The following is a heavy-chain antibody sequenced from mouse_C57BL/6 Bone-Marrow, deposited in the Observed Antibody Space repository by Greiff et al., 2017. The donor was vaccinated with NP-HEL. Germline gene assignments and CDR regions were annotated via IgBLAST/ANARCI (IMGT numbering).Heavy chain of an antibody. Sequence: EVKLEESGGGLVKPGGSLKLSCAASGFTFSSYAMSWVRQTPEKRLEWVATISDGGSYTYYPDNVKGRFTISRDNAKNNLYLQMSHLKSEDTAMYYCAREDSSGLDYWGQGTTLTVSS. CDR3: AREDSSGLDY. CDR1: GFTFSSYA. D-gene: IGHD3-2*02. CDR2: ISDGGSYT. V-gene: IGHV5-4*01. J-gene: IGHJ2*01.